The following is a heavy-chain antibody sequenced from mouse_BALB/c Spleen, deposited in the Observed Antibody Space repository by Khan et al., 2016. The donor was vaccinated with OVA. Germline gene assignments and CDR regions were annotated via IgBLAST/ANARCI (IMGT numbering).Heavy chain of an antibody. CDR1: GYTFTEYT. Sequence: QSGPELVKPGASARISCKTSGYTFTEYTMHWVKQSHGKSLEWLGGFNPNNGGTSYNQKFKGKATLTVDKSSSTAYMELRSLTSEDSAVYYCTRRDYCAVYWFFDVWGAGTTVTVSS. CDR3: TRRDYCAVYWFFDV. V-gene: IGHV1-18*01. CDR2: FNPNNGGT. D-gene: IGHD1-1*01. J-gene: IGHJ1*01.